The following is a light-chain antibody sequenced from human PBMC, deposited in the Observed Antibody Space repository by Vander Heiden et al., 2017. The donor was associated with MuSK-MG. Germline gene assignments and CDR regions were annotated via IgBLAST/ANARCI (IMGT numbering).Light chain of an antibody. Sequence: IHMTHSPSSLSASVGDRVTITCRPSQTSRRYLNWYQQKPGRAPKLLIYAASDLYSWVPSRFSGSASARNFTLGIRMLQPADSATYYSQQSLTSPHTFGGGTKVEIK. V-gene: IGKV1-39*01. CDR1: QTSRRY. CDR2: AAS. CDR3: QQSLTSPHT. J-gene: IGKJ4*01.